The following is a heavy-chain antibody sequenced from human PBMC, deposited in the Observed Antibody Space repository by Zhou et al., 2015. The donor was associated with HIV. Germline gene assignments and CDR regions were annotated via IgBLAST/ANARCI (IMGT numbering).Heavy chain of an antibody. Sequence: QVQVVQSGAEVKKPGSSVKVSCRSSGGTLISFAISWVRQAPGQGLEWMGGIIPIFGTANYAQKFQGRVTITADESTSTAYMELSSLRSEDTAVYYCARVRVVPAAPXYYYYYGMDVWGQGTTVTVSS. J-gene: IGHJ6*02. D-gene: IGHD2-2*01. CDR2: IIPIFGTA. V-gene: IGHV1-69*01. CDR3: ARVRVVPAAPXYYYYYGMDV. CDR1: GGTLISFA.